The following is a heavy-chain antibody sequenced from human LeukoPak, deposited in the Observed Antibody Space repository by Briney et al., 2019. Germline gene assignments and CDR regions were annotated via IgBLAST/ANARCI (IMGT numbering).Heavy chain of an antibody. CDR3: ARDFGYYDSSGSLYYFDY. Sequence: GGSLRLSCAASGFTFSSYAMHWVRQAPGQGLEWMGWINPNSGGTNYAQKFQGRVTMTRDTSISTAYMELSRLRSDDTAVYYCARDFGYYDSSGSLYYFDYWGQGTLVTVSS. CDR1: GFTFSSYA. D-gene: IGHD3-22*01. J-gene: IGHJ4*02. V-gene: IGHV1-2*02. CDR2: INPNSGGT.